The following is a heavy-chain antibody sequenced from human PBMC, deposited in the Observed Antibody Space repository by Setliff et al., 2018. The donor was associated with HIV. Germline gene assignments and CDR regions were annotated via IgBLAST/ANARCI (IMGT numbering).Heavy chain of an antibody. Sequence: SVKVSCKASGGTFRSHEISWVRQAPGQGLEWMGGIVPILNTGNYAPKFQGRVTITADESTTTAYLELSSLRSEDTAAYYCARIPNHSSGFDYWGQGTPVTVSS. CDR3: ARIPNHSSGFDY. CDR2: IVPILNTG. CDR1: GGTFRSHE. J-gene: IGHJ4*02. V-gene: IGHV1-69*13. D-gene: IGHD3-22*01.